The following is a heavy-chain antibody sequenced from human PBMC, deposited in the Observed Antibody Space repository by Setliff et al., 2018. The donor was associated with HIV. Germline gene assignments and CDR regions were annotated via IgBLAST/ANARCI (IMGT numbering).Heavy chain of an antibody. J-gene: IGHJ4*01. CDR1: GFYFSIYA. CDR3: ARKAAALDY. D-gene: IGHD6-13*01. CDR2: ISGSGGST. V-gene: IGHV3-23*01. Sequence: GESLKISCAASGFYFSIYAMSWVRQAPGKGLEWVSGISGSGGSTYYADSVKGRFTISRDNSKNTLYLQMNSLRAEDTAVYYCARKAAALDYWGRGTLVTVSS.